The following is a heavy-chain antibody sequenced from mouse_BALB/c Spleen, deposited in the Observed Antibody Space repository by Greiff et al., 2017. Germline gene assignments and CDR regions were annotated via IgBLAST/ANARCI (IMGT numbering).Heavy chain of an antibody. Sequence: QVQLQQSGAELARPGASVKLSCKASGYTFTSYWMQWVKQRPGQRLEWIGAIYPGDGDTRYTQKFKGKATLTADKSSSTAYMQLSSLASEDSAVYYCARMGIDYYAMDYWGQGTSVTVSS. CDR1: GYTFTSYW. V-gene: IGHV1-87*01. CDR2: IYPGDGDT. J-gene: IGHJ4*01. CDR3: ARMGIDYYAMDY.